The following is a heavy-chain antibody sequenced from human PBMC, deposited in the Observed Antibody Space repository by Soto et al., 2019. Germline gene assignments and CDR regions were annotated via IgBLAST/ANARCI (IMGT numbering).Heavy chain of an antibody. CDR3: ARDGVGATILDY. CDR1: GFTFSRYW. V-gene: IGHV3-74*01. J-gene: IGHJ4*02. Sequence: PGGSLILSCAASGFTFSRYWMHWVRQGPGKGLVWVSRIHSDGSSTSYADSVKGRFTISRDNAKNTLYLQMNSLRAEDTAVYYCARDGVGATILDYWGQGTPVTVSS. D-gene: IGHD1-26*01. CDR2: IHSDGSST.